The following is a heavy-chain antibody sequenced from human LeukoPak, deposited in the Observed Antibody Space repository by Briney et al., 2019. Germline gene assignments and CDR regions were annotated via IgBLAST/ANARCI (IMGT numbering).Heavy chain of an antibody. CDR3: ARLITTSGWYGDY. V-gene: IGHV3-33*01. CDR1: GFTFSSYG. CDR2: IWYDGSNK. Sequence: SGRSLRLSCAASGFTFSSYGMHWVRQAPGKGLEWVAVIWYDGSNKYYADSVKGRFTISRDNSKNTLHLQMNSLRAEDTAVYFCARLITTSGWYGDYWGQGTLATVSS. J-gene: IGHJ4*02. D-gene: IGHD6-19*01.